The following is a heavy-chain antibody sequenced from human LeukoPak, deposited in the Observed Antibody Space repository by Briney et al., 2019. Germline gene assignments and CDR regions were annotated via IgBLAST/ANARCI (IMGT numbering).Heavy chain of an antibody. Sequence: ASVKVSCKASGYTFTSYGISWVRQAPGQGLEWMGIINPSGGSTSYAQKFQGRVTMTRDTSTSTVYMELSSLRSEDTAVYYCARGSGSSWLHYYYYMDVWGKGTTVTVSS. J-gene: IGHJ6*03. CDR1: GYTFTSYG. CDR2: INPSGGST. CDR3: ARGSGSSWLHYYYYMDV. D-gene: IGHD6-13*01. V-gene: IGHV1-46*01.